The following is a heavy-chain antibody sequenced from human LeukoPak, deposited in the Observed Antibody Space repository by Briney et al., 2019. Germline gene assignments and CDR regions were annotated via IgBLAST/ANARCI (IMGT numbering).Heavy chain of an antibody. CDR2: INPSGGST. D-gene: IGHD6-13*01. CDR1: GYTFTNYY. J-gene: IGHJ3*02. Sequence: ASVTVSCKASGYTFTNYYMHWVRQAPGQGLEWMGIINPSGGSTTYAQKFQGRVTMTRDSSTSTVYMELSSLRSEDTAVYYCARLIAAAADDIWGQGTMVTVSS. V-gene: IGHV1-46*01. CDR3: ARLIAAAADDI.